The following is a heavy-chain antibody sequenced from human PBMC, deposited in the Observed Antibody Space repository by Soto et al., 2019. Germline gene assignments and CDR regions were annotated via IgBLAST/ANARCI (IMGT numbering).Heavy chain of an antibody. CDR1: GGSISSAAYY. J-gene: IGHJ4*02. V-gene: IGHV4-31*03. D-gene: IGHD5-18*01. CDR2: ISHSGST. Sequence: QVQLQESGPGLVKPSQTLSLSCTVSGGSISSAAYYWSWIRQHPGKGLEWIGYISHSGSTYYTLSLKSRVIISPDTSKDQFPLNLPSVTAADTAVYYCAREYTYGSNFFDCWGQGALVTVSS. CDR3: AREYTYGSNFFDC.